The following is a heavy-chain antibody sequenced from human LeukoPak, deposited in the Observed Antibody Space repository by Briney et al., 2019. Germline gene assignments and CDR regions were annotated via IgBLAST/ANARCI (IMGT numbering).Heavy chain of an antibody. CDR1: GGSISSSSYY. Sequence: SETLSLTCTVSGGSISSSSYYWGWIRQPPGKGLEWIGSIYYSGSTYYNPSPKSRVTISVDTSKNQFSLKLSSVTAADTAVYYCARHNGSGSYRSRYYFDYWGQGTLVTVSS. V-gene: IGHV4-39*01. D-gene: IGHD3-10*01. CDR3: ARHNGSGSYRSRYYFDY. J-gene: IGHJ4*02. CDR2: IYYSGST.